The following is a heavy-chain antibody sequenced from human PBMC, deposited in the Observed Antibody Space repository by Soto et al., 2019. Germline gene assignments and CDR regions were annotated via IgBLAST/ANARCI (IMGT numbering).Heavy chain of an antibody. V-gene: IGHV3-30-3*01. CDR3: ARDPKTAGGQHWAFNYFDS. D-gene: IGHD2-21*02. CDR1: GFSFSISP. Sequence: GGSLRLSCAASGFSFSISPMHWVRQAPGKGPEWVALISYDGTNKFYADSVKGRFTISRDNSKSTLYLQVDSLRPEDAAVYYCARDPKTAGGQHWAFNYFDSWGQGTLVTVSS. J-gene: IGHJ4*02. CDR2: ISYDGTNK.